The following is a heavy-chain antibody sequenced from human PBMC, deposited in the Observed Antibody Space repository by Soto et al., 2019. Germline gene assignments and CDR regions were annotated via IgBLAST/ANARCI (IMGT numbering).Heavy chain of an antibody. CDR2: INHSGST. Sequence: PSETLSLTCAVYGGSFSGYYWSWIRQPPGKGLEWIGEINHSGSTNYNPSLKSRVTISVDTSKNQFSLKLSSVTAADTAVYYCARPRQRYCSGGSCRSNWFDPWGQGTLVTVSS. V-gene: IGHV4-34*01. CDR1: GGSFSGYY. D-gene: IGHD2-15*01. CDR3: ARPRQRYCSGGSCRSNWFDP. J-gene: IGHJ5*02.